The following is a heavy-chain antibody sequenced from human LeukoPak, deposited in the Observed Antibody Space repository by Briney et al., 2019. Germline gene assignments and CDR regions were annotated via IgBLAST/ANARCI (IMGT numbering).Heavy chain of an antibody. CDR1: GGSINSHY. V-gene: IGHV4-59*08. J-gene: IGHJ4*02. Sequence: SETLSLTCTVSGGSINSHYWSWIRQPPGKGLEWIGDIYYKGNTNYNPSLKSRVTISVDTSKNHLSLKLTSVLAADTAIYYCVRRDNTGWNYFDYWGKGILVTVSS. CDR3: VRRDNTGWNYFDY. CDR2: IYYKGNT. D-gene: IGHD6-19*01.